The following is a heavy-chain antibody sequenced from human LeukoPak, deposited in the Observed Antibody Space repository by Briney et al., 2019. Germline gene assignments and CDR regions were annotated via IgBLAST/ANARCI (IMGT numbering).Heavy chain of an antibody. Sequence: GASVKVSCKASGYTFTGYYMHWVRQAPGQGLEWMGWINPNSGDTNYAQKFEGRVTMTRDTSISTAYMELSRLRSDDTAVYYCARDEYVLTSFDPWGRGTLVTVSS. J-gene: IGHJ5*02. D-gene: IGHD3-16*01. CDR1: GYTFTGYY. V-gene: IGHV1-2*02. CDR2: INPNSGDT. CDR3: ARDEYVLTSFDP.